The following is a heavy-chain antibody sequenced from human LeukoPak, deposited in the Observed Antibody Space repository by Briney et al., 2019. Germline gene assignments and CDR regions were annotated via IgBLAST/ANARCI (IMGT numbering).Heavy chain of an antibody. CDR3: ARDSRTERPWYFDL. CDR1: GASISHYH. Sequence: PSETLSLTCTVSGASISHYHWSWIRQPAGKGLEWIGRMSSSGSTNYNPSLKRRVTMSVDTSKNQFSLDLSSVTAADTAVYYCARDSRTERPWYFDLWGRGTLVTVSS. D-gene: IGHD3/OR15-3a*01. V-gene: IGHV4-4*07. CDR2: MSSSGST. J-gene: IGHJ2*01.